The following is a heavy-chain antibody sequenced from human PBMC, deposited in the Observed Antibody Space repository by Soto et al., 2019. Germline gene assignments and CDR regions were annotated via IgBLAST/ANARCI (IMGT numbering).Heavy chain of an antibody. J-gene: IGHJ5*02. D-gene: IGHD6-19*01. CDR2: INPSGGST. V-gene: IGHV1-46*01. Sequence: SAKVSYKASGYTFTSYYMHWVRQAPGQGLEWMGIINPSGGSTSYAQKFQGRVTMTRDTSTSTVYMELSSLRSEDTAVYYCARDKYSSGWFYNWFDPWGQGTLVTVSS. CDR1: GYTFTSYY. CDR3: ARDKYSSGWFYNWFDP.